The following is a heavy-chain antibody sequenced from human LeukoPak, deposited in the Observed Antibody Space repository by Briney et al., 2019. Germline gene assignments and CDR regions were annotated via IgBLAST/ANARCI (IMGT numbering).Heavy chain of an antibody. V-gene: IGHV3-53*01. CDR3: ARRGEDYWYFDL. CDR2: IYIGGST. Sequence: GGSLRLSCAASGFTVSSNYMSWVRQAPGKGLEWVSVIYIGGSTYYADSVKGRFTISRDNSKNTLYLQMNSLRAEDTAVYYCARRGEDYWYFDLWGRGTLVTVSS. J-gene: IGHJ2*01. CDR1: GFTVSSNY. D-gene: IGHD2-21*01.